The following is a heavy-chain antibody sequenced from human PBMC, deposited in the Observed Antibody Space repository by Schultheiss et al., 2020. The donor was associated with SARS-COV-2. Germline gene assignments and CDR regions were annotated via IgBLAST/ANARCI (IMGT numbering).Heavy chain of an antibody. J-gene: IGHJ3*02. CDR1: GFTFSDYY. CDR3: TTTGVAVAGWGDAFDI. Sequence: GESLKISCAASGFTFSDYYMSWIRQAPGKGLEWVAVISYDGSNKYYADSVKGRFTISRDNAKNSLYLQMNSLRAEDTAVYYCTTTGVAVAGWGDAFDIWGQGTMVTVSS. CDR2: ISYDGSNK. V-gene: IGHV3-30-3*01. D-gene: IGHD6-19*01.